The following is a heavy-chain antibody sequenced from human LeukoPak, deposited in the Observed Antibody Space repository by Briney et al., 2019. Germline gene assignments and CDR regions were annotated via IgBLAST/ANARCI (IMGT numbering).Heavy chain of an antibody. V-gene: IGHV1-2*02. CDR3: ARVLIVVAPKRHYYYGMDV. D-gene: IGHD3-22*01. J-gene: IGHJ6*02. CDR1: GYTFTGYY. Sequence: ASVKVSCKASGYTFTGYYMHWVRQAPGQGLEWMRWINPNSGGTNYAQKFQGRVTMTRDTSISTAYMELSRLRSDDTAVYYCARVLIVVAPKRHYYYGMDVWGQGTTVTVSS. CDR2: INPNSGGT.